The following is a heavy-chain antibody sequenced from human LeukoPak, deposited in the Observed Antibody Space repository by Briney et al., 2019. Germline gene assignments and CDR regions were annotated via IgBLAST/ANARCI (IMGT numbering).Heavy chain of an antibody. D-gene: IGHD1-14*01. J-gene: IGHJ4*02. V-gene: IGHV4-34*01. CDR2: INHSGST. CDR3: ARVGPGEQEYYFDY. CDR1: GGSFSGYY. Sequence: SETLSLTCAVYGGSFSGYYWSWIRQPPGKGLEWIGEINHSGSTNYNPSLKSRVTISVDTSKNQFSLKLSSVTAADTAVYYCARVGPGEQEYYFDYWGQGTLVTVSS.